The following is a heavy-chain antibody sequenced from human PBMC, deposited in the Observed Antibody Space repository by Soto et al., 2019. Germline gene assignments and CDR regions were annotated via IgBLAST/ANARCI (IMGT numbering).Heavy chain of an antibody. CDR1: GYTFTNYY. CDR3: ARDLAAGDH. D-gene: IGHD6-13*01. J-gene: IGHJ4*02. CDR2: INPTSGRT. V-gene: IGHV1-46*01. Sequence: QVQLVQSGAEVKKPGASVKVSCKASGYTFTNYYIHWVRQAPGQGLEWMGIINPTSGRTNYTQKVQGRVTLTYDTSTTTVYMELSGLRSEDTAVLYCARDLAAGDHWGQGTLVTVSS.